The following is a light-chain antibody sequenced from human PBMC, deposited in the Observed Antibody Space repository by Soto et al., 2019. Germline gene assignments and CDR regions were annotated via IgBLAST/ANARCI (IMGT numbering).Light chain of an antibody. Sequence: QSVLTQPPSVSGSPGQSVTISCTGISNYIGPYNYVSWYQQHPGKAPKLIIYDVNKRPSGVPYRFSGSKSGDTASLTISGLQADDEDDYYCCSCADTFVELGGGTKLTVL. CDR3: CSCADTFVE. V-gene: IGLV2-11*01. J-gene: IGLJ2*01. CDR1: SNYIGPYNY. CDR2: DVN.